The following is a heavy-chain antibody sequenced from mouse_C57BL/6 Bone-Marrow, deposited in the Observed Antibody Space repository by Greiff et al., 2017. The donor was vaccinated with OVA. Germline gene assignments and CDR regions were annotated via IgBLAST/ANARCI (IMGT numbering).Heavy chain of an antibody. D-gene: IGHD1-1*01. J-gene: IGHJ3*01. V-gene: IGHV5-17*01. CDR2: ISSGRSTI. CDR3: ARRNYYGSSAWFAY. CDR1: GFTFSDYG. Sequence: EVQGVESGGGLVKPGGSLKLSCAASGFTFSDYGMHWVRQAPEQGLEWVAYISSGRSTIYYADTVKGRFTISRDNAKNTLFLQMTSLRSEDTAMYYCARRNYYGSSAWFAYWGQGTLVTVSA.